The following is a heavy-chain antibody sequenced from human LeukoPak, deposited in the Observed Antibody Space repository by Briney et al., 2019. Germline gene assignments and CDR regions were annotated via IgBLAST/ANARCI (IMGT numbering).Heavy chain of an antibody. J-gene: IGHJ4*02. CDR2: IYPGDSET. D-gene: IGHD6-6*01. CDR1: GYSFTNYW. Sequence: GESLKIFCKGSGYSFTNYWIGWVRQKPGKGLEWMGIIYPGDSETRYSPSFQGQVTISADKSINTAYLQWSSLKASDTAMYYCARQREYVTIDFWGQGTLVTVSS. V-gene: IGHV5-51*01. CDR3: ARQREYVTIDF.